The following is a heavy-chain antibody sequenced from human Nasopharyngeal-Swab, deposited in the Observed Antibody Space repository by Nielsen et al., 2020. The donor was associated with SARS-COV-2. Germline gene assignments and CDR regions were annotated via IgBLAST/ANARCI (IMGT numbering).Heavy chain of an antibody. CDR3: ASLPRIAAAGTGNDY. D-gene: IGHD6-13*01. CDR2: IYYSGST. CDR1: GGSISSGDYY. V-gene: IGHV4-30-4*01. Sequence: SETLSLTCTVSGGSISSGDYYWSWIRQPPGKGLEWIGYIYYSGSTFQNPSLKSRLTISVDTSKNQFSLKLSSVTAADTAVYYCASLPRIAAAGTGNDYWGQGTLVTVSS. J-gene: IGHJ4*02.